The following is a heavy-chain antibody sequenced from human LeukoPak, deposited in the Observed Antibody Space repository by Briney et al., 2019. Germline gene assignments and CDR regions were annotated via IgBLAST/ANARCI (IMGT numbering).Heavy chain of an antibody. CDR3: ARDLSSYNWNDGGAFDI. CDR1: GYTFSSYG. D-gene: IGHD1-20*01. V-gene: IGHV3-30*19. CDR2: ISYDGSNK. J-gene: IGHJ3*02. Sequence: GGSLRLSCAASGYTFSSYGMHWVRQAPGKGLEWVAVISYDGSNKYYADSVKGRFTISRDNSKNTLYLQMNSLRAEDTAVYYCARDLSSYNWNDGGAFDIWGQGTMVTVSS.